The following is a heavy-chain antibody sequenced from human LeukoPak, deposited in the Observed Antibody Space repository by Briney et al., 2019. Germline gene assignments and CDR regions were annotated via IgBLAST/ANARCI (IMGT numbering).Heavy chain of an antibody. V-gene: IGHV3-53*05. CDR2: IYSGGSP. Sequence: PGGSLRLSCAASGFTVRSDYMSWVRQTPGKRLEWVSVIYSGGSPYYADSVKGRFTISRDKSKNTVYLQMNSLRFEGTGMYYCARNWFDPWGQGTLVTVSS. CDR3: ARNWFDP. J-gene: IGHJ5*02. CDR1: GFTVRSDY.